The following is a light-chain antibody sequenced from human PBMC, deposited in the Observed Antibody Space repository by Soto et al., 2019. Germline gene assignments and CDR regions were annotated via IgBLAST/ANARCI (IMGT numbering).Light chain of an antibody. CDR3: QQYNTWRWS. V-gene: IGKV3-15*01. CDR2: GAS. J-gene: IGKJ1*01. CDR1: QSVNAN. Sequence: EVVMTQSPATLSVSPGERATLSCRASQSVNANLAWYQQKPGQAPRLLIHGASKRATGIPARFSGSGFGTEFILNNSSLQKEDFAVYYCQQYNTWRWSFGQGTKVEIK.